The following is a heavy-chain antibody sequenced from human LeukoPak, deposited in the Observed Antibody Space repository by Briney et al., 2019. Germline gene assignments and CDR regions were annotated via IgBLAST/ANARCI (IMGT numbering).Heavy chain of an antibody. CDR2: TYYSGST. D-gene: IGHD2-15*01. V-gene: IGHV4-39*01. CDR1: GGSISSSTYY. J-gene: IGHJ6*02. CDR3: ARQAASLSYYGMDV. Sequence: SETLSLTCTVSGGSISSSTYYWAWIRQPPGKGLEWIGSTYYSGSTYYNPSLKSRVTISVDTSKNQFSLKLGSVTAADTAVYYCARQAASLSYYGMDVWGQGTKVTVSS.